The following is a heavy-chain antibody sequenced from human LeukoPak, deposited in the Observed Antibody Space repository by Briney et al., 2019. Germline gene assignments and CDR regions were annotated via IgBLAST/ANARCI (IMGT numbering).Heavy chain of an antibody. CDR1: GFTFSSYG. CDR3: AKVKPRMTTEGYYFDY. Sequence: GGSLRLSCAASGFTFSSYGMHWVRQAPGKGLEWVVFIRYDGSNKYYADSVKGRFTISRDNSKNTLYLQMNSLRAEDTAVYYCAKVKPRMTTEGYYFDYWGQGTLVTVSS. D-gene: IGHD4-17*01. V-gene: IGHV3-30*02. J-gene: IGHJ4*02. CDR2: IRYDGSNK.